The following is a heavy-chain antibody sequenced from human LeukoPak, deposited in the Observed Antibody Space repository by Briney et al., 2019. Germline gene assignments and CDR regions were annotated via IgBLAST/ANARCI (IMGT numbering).Heavy chain of an antibody. V-gene: IGHV4-4*07. CDR1: GGSISSYY. CDR2: IYTSGST. D-gene: IGHD3-9*01. Sequence: SETLSLTCAVSGGSISSYYWSWIRQPAGKGLEWIGRIYTSGSTNYNPSLKSRVTMSVDTSKNQFSLKLSSVTAADTAVYYCARDSFDWLKNDAFDIWGQGTMVTVSS. CDR3: ARDSFDWLKNDAFDI. J-gene: IGHJ3*02.